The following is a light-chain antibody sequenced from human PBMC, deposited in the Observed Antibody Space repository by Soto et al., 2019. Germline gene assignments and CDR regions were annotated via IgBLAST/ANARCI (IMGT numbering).Light chain of an antibody. V-gene: IGKV3-15*01. CDR3: QQRNDWPLT. Sequence: EVVMTQSPGTLSVSPGGRATLSCRASRSLTTNLAWYQKKPGQAPRLLIHDASTRATGIPARFSGSGSGTEFTLTISSLQSEDFAVYYCQQRNDWPLTFGGGTKVDIK. CDR1: RSLTTN. J-gene: IGKJ4*01. CDR2: DAS.